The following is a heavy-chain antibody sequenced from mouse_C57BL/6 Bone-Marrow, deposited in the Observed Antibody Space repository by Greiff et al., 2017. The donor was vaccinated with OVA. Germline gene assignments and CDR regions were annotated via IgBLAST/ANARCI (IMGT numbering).Heavy chain of an antibody. V-gene: IGHV14-4*01. CDR3: TTFYLWDY. CDR2: IDPENGDT. D-gene: IGHD5-5*01. Sequence: DVKLQESGAELVRPGASVKLSCTASGFNIKDDYMHWVKQRPEQGLEWIGWIDPENGDTEYASKFQGKATITADTSSNTAYLQLSSLTSEDTAVYYCTTFYLWDYWGQGTTLTVSS. CDR1: GFNIKDDY. J-gene: IGHJ2*01.